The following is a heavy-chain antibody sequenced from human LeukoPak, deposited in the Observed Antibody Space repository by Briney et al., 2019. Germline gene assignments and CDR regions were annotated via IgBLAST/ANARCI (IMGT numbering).Heavy chain of an antibody. J-gene: IGHJ4*02. D-gene: IGHD1-14*01. V-gene: IGHV5-51*01. CDR2: IYSDDSGT. CDR3: ARPNRGALFDC. Sequence: PGESLKISCKVSGYSLTNYWIGRGRQMPGKSLEWMGIIYSDDSGTKYCPSFQGQVTISADKSVSTAYLQWSSLKASDTAIYYCARPNRGALFDCWGQGTLVTVSS. CDR1: GYSLTNYW.